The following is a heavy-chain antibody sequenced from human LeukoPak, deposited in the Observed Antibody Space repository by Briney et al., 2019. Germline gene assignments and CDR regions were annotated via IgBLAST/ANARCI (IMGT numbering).Heavy chain of an antibody. D-gene: IGHD3-3*01. CDR3: AKDSFITIFGVGSDY. V-gene: IGHV3-23*01. CDR2: ISGSGHNT. J-gene: IGHJ4*02. Sequence: GGSLRLSCAASGFTFSSYAMTWVRQAPGEGLEWVATISGSGHNTYYADSVKGRFTISRDNSDNTLYLLLSSLRAEDTAVYYCAKDSFITIFGVGSDYWGQGTLVTVSS. CDR1: GFTFSSYA.